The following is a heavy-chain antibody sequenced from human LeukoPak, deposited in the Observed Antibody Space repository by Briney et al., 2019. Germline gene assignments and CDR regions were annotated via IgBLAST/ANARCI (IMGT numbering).Heavy chain of an antibody. CDR3: ARDREWELQSLRYFDY. V-gene: IGHV4-61*08. Sequence: SETLSLTCTVSGGSVSSGGYYWSWIRQPPGKGLEWIGYIDYSGSTYDNPSLKSRVTISVDTSKNQFSLKLSSVTAADTAVYYCARDREWELQSLRYFDYWGQGTLVTVSS. CDR2: IDYSGST. CDR1: GGSVSSGGYY. D-gene: IGHD1-26*01. J-gene: IGHJ4*02.